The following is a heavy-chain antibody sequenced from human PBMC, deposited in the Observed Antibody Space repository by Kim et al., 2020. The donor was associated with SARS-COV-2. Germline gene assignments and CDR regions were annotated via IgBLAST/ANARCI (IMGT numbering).Heavy chain of an antibody. CDR1: GFTFGFYA. CDR3: DASDY. CDR2: ISGGGANT. Sequence: GGSLRLSCAASGFTFGFYAMSWARQAPGKGLEWVSTISGGGANTHYADSVKGRFTISRDNTMNTLYLQMNSLRAEDTAVYYCDASDYWGQGTLVTVSS. J-gene: IGHJ4*02. V-gene: IGHV3-23*01.